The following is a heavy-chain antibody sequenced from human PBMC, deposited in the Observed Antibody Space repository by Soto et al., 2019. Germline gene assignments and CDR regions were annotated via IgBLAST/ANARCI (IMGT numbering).Heavy chain of an antibody. Sequence: QLQLQESGSGLVKPSQTLSLTCAVSGGSISSGGYSWSWIRQPPGKGLEWIGYIYHSGSTYYNPSITRRVTISVDRSKNQFSLKLRSVTAADTAVYYCASAGGLGAVAADYWGQGTLVTVSS. D-gene: IGHD6-19*01. J-gene: IGHJ4*02. V-gene: IGHV4-30-2*01. CDR2: IYHSGST. CDR1: GGSISSGGYS. CDR3: ASAGGLGAVAADY.